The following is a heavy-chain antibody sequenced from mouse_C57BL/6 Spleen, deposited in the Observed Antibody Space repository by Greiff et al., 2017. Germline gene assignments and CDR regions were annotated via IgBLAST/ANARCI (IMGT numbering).Heavy chain of an antibody. J-gene: IGHJ2*01. CDR3: ARGGVRGYFDY. CDR1: GYTFTSYW. CDR2: IDPSDSYT. V-gene: IGHV1-50*01. Sequence: VQLQQPGAELVKPGASVKLSCKASGYTFTSYWMQWVKQRPGQGLEWIGEIDPSDSYTNYNQKFKGKATLTVDTSSSTAYMQLSSLTSEDSAVYYCARGGVRGYFDYWGQGTTLTVSS. D-gene: IGHD5-1*01.